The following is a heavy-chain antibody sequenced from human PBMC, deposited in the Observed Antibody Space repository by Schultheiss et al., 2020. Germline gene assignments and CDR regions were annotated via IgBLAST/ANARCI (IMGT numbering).Heavy chain of an antibody. CDR3: AREEATIWYYYYGMDV. Sequence: SQTLSLTWAVSGGSISSGGYYRSWIRQHPGKGLEWIGYIYYSGSTYYNPSLKSRVTISVDTSKNQFSLKLSSVTAADTAVYYCAREEATIWYYYYGMDVWGQGTTVTVSS. V-gene: IGHV4-31*11. CDR1: GGSISSGGYY. J-gene: IGHJ6*02. D-gene: IGHD5-12*01. CDR2: IYYSGST.